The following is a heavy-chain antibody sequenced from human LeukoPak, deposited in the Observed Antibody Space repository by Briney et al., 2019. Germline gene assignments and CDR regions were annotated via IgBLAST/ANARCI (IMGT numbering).Heavy chain of an antibody. CDR3: ARDHPPFKYSSSSMAGGTWFDP. CDR1: GGSFSGYY. Sequence: SSETLSLTCAVYGGSFSGYYWSWIRQPPGKGLERIGEINHSGSTNYNPSLKSRVTISVDTSKNQFSLKLSSVTAADTAVYYCARDHPPFKYSSSSMAGGTWFDPWGQGTLVTVSS. CDR2: INHSGST. V-gene: IGHV4-34*01. D-gene: IGHD6-6*01. J-gene: IGHJ5*02.